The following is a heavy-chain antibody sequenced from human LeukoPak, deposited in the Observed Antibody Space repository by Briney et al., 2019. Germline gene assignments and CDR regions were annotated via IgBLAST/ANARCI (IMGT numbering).Heavy chain of an antibody. CDR3: AKGEGTKGHYYFEY. D-gene: IGHD2-8*01. CDR2: ISAGGGS. V-gene: IGHV3-23*01. CDR1: GLTFSDYS. J-gene: IGHJ4*02. Sequence: GGSLRLSCAASGLTFSDYSMTWVRQAPGKGLFWVSGISAGGGSNADSVKGRFTISRDNSRNTLYLQMNSLRDEDTAIYYCAKGEGTKGHYYFEYWGQGTLVTVSS.